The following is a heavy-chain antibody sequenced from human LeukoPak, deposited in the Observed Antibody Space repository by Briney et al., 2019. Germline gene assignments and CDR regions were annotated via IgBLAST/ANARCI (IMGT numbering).Heavy chain of an antibody. J-gene: IGHJ4*02. CDR2: INDDGTDI. Sequence: GRSLSLSSAAYAFPFSLDAMNWVRQAQGKGLEGGSYINDDGTDIHYADSVKGRFSISRDSARNTLDLQLSSLRAEDTAVYYCARDTFQPGLIDSWGQGTLATVSS. CDR3: ARDTFQPGLIDS. V-gene: IGHV3-21*05. CDR1: AFPFSLDA. D-gene: IGHD2-2*01.